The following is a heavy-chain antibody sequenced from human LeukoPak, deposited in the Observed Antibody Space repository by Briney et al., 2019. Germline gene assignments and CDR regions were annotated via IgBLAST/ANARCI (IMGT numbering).Heavy chain of an antibody. CDR1: GFTFRSCA. Sequence: GGSLRLSCVASGFTFRSCAMSWVRQAPGKGLEWVSAISGSGGSTYYADSVKGRFTISRDNSKNTLYLQMNSLRAEDTAVYYCAKHPQTRADIVLMVYALDYWGQGTLVTVSS. D-gene: IGHD2-8*01. CDR2: ISGSGGST. V-gene: IGHV3-23*01. CDR3: AKHPQTRADIVLMVYALDY. J-gene: IGHJ4*02.